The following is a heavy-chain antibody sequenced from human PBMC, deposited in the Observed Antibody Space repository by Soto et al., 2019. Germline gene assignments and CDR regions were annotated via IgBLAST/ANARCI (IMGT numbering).Heavy chain of an antibody. CDR3: ARNNRRGGIAARPDY. CDR2: INHSGST. Sequence: SETLSLTCTVSGGSISGYYWSWIRQPPGKGLEWIGEINHSGSTNYNPSLKSRVTISVDTSKNQFSLKLSSVTAADTAVYYCARNNRRGGIAARPDYWGQGTLVTVSS. CDR1: GGSISGYY. J-gene: IGHJ4*02. V-gene: IGHV4-34*01. D-gene: IGHD6-6*01.